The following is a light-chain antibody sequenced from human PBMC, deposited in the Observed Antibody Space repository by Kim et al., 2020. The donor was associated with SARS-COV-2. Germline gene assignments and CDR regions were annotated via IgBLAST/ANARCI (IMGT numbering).Light chain of an antibody. CDR2: DAT. Sequence: PCSSPGHIASPSIRTSQGNSSYLACYQQKPGPPPSLLIYDATYRPTCIPARFSGSGSATAFPLTISRLEPVDFAVYYCQQPSTRLTFGGGTKLEI. J-gene: IGKJ4*01. CDR1: QGNSSY. V-gene: IGKV3-11*01. CDR3: QQPSTRLT.